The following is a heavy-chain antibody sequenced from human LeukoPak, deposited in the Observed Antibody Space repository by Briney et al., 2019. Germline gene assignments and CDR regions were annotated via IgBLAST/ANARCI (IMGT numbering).Heavy chain of an antibody. CDR3: ARADSSSRRKVIYYYGMDV. CDR2: IIPIFGIA. J-gene: IGHJ6*02. Sequence: ASVKVSCKASGGTFSSYAISWVRQAPGQGLEWMGRIIPIFGIANYAQKFQGRVTITADKSTSTAYMELSSLRSEDTAVYYCARADSSSRRKVIYYYGMDVWGQGTTVTVSS. V-gene: IGHV1-69*04. D-gene: IGHD6-13*01. CDR1: GGTFSSYA.